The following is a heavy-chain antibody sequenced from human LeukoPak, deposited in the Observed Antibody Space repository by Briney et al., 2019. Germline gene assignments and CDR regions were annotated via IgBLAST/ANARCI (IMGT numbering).Heavy chain of an antibody. CDR3: GTVFDH. CDR1: GFIFSNYG. CDR2: ISFSSTHI. J-gene: IGHJ4*02. V-gene: IGHV3-21*01. Sequence: GGSLRLSCAASGFIFSNYGMSWVRQAPGKGLEWVSSISFSSTHIYYADSIQGRFTISRDNAKNTVSLQMNSLKAEDTAVYYCGTVFDHWGPGILVTVSS. D-gene: IGHD1-14*01.